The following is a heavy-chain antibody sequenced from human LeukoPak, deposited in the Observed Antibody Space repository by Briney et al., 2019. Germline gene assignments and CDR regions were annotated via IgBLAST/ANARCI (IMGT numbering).Heavy chain of an antibody. D-gene: IGHD3-22*01. J-gene: IGHJ4*02. CDR1: GYTFTGYY. CDR3: ARSGPGDYYDTSGYYYYDY. V-gene: IGHV1-2*06. CDR2: INPNSGGT. Sequence: ASVKVSCKASGYTFTGYYMHWVRQAPGQGLEWMGRINPNSGGTNYAQKFQGRVTMPRDTSASTAYMELSRLRSDDTAVYYCARSGPGDYYDTSGYYYYDYWGQGTLVTVSS.